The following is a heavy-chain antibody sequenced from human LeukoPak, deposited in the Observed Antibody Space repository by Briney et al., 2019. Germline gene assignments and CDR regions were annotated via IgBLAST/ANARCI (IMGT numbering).Heavy chain of an antibody. CDR2: IYGGGST. J-gene: IGHJ3*01. V-gene: IGHV3-66*01. Sequence: GGSLRLSCAASGLTVTSNHISWVRQAPGKGLEWVSVIYGGGSTYYADSVKGRFTISRDNSKNSLYLQMNSLRAEDTAVYYCARDSPYSGSPHSDAFDLWGQGTLVTVSS. CDR3: ARDSPYSGSPHSDAFDL. D-gene: IGHD1-26*01. CDR1: GLTVTSNH.